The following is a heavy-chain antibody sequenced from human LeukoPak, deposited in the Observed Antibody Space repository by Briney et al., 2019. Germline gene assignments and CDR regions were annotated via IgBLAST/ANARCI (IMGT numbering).Heavy chain of an antibody. Sequence: SQTLSLTCTVSGGSISSGGYYWSWIRQHPGKGLEWIGYIYYSGSTYYNPSPKGRVTISVDTSKNQFSLKLSSVTAADTAVYYCAVGAYQLLSYYFDYWGQGTLVTVSS. V-gene: IGHV4-31*03. CDR1: GGSISSGGYY. D-gene: IGHD2-2*01. CDR3: AVGAYQLLSYYFDY. CDR2: IYYSGST. J-gene: IGHJ4*02.